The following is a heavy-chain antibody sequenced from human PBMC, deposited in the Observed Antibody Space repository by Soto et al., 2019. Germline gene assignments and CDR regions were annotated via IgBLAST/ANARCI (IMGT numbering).Heavy chain of an antibody. V-gene: IGHV4-30-2*02. CDR1: DGSISSGGDS. CDR2: IYFGGST. CDR3: AGQALAFDP. Sequence: SRAVSDGSISSGGDSWNWIRQPPGKGLEWIGYIYFGGSTYYNPSLQSRVTMSVDTSKNQFSLKLTSVTAADTAVYYCAGQALAFDPWGQGTLVTVSS. D-gene: IGHD6-6*01. J-gene: IGHJ5*02.